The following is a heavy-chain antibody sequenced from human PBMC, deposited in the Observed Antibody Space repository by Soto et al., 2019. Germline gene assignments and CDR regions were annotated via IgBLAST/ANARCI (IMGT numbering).Heavy chain of an antibody. Sequence: SETLSLTCTVPSGSISSSYWSWFRQPPGKGLEWLAYIYDDGSANYNPSLKSRATISLDMSKNQFSLKLTSVTAADTAVYYCARDKYCSGGSCRKNWFDPWGQGTLVTVSS. D-gene: IGHD2-15*01. J-gene: IGHJ5*02. CDR1: SGSISSSY. V-gene: IGHV4-59*01. CDR3: ARDKYCSGGSCRKNWFDP. CDR2: IYDDGSA.